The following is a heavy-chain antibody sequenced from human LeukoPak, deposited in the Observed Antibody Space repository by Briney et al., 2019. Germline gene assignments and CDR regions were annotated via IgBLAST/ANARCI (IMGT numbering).Heavy chain of an antibody. CDR1: GFTFSSYG. J-gene: IGHJ4*02. CDR2: IWYDGSNK. D-gene: IGHD5-18*01. CDR3: AKGSRGYSYGLHFDY. Sequence: PGRSLRLSCAASGFTFSSYGMHWVRQAPGKGLEWVAVIWYDGSNKYYADSVKGRFTISRDNSKNTLYLQMNSLRAEDTAVYYCAKGSRGYSYGLHFDYWGQGTLVTVSS. V-gene: IGHV3-33*06.